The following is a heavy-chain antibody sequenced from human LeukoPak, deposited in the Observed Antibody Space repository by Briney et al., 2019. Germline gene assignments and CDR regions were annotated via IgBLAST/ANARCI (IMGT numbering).Heavy chain of an antibody. V-gene: IGHV3-11*06. CDR1: GFTFGDYY. D-gene: IGHD6-19*01. J-gene: IGHJ5*02. CDR2: ISTAGTYT. CDR3: ARAKQWLVTDP. Sequence: GGSLRLSCAASGFTFGDYYMNWICQAPGKGLEWVSYISTAGTYTNYADSVKGRFTISRDNAKNSLYLQMNSLRAEDTAVYYCARAKQWLVTDPWGQGTLVTVSS.